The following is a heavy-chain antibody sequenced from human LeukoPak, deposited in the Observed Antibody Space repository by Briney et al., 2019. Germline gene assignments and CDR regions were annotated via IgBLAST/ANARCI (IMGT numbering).Heavy chain of an antibody. CDR3: ARERSDYYDTSGSSH. D-gene: IGHD3-22*01. CDR1: GYTFTSYG. CDR2: ISGYNGKT. V-gene: IGHV1-18*01. Sequence: ASVKVSCKATGYTFTSYGINWVRQAPGQGLEWMGWISGYNGKTEYAQKFQGRVTMTTDTSTRTAYMELRSLRSDDTAVYFCARERSDYYDTSGSSHWGQGTLVTVSS. J-gene: IGHJ4*02.